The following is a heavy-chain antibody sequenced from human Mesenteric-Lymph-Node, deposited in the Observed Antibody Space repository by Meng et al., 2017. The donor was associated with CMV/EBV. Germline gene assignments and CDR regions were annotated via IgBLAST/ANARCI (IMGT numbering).Heavy chain of an antibody. Sequence: SLKISCAASGFTFSSYAMHWVRQAPGKGLEWVAVISYDGSNKYYADSVKGRFTISRDNAKNSLYLQMNSLRAEDTAVYYCARIGITIFGAGDGMDVWGQGTTVTVSS. CDR3: ARIGITIFGAGDGMDV. CDR2: ISYDGSNK. D-gene: IGHD3-3*01. V-gene: IGHV3-30-3*01. CDR1: GFTFSSYA. J-gene: IGHJ6*02.